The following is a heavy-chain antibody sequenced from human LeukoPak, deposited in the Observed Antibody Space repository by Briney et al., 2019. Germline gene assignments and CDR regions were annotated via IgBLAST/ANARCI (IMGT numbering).Heavy chain of an antibody. CDR3: ARGSTEQLGSMDV. J-gene: IGHJ6*03. V-gene: IGHV4-59*12. CDR1: GASIREYY. CDR2: IYGNGTT. D-gene: IGHD6-6*01. Sequence: SETLSLTCAVSGASIREYYWSWIRQPPGKGPEWIGYIYGNGTTFYDPSLKSRVTMSVDTSRNRFSLNLRSVTAADTAVYYCARGSTEQLGSMDVWGKGTTVTVSS.